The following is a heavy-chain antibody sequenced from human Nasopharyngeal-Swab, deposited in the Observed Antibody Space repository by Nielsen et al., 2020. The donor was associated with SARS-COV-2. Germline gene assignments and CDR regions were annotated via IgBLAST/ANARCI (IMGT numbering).Heavy chain of an antibody. D-gene: IGHD3-10*01. J-gene: IGHJ6*02. CDR2: IKQEGSEK. CDR1: GFTFSSYW. CDR3: ARDRLWFGELLSPLNYYDYGMDV. Sequence: GGSLRLSCAASGFTFSSYWMSWVRQAPGKGLEWVANIKQEGSEKYYVDSVKGRFTISRDNAKNSLYLKMSSLRAEDTAVYYCARDRLWFGELLSPLNYYDYGMDVWGQGTTVTVSS. V-gene: IGHV3-7*01.